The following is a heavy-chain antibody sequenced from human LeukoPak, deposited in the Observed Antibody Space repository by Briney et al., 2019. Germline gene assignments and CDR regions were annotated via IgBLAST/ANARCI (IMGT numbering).Heavy chain of an antibody. V-gene: IGHV4-34*01. CDR2: INPSGTT. D-gene: IGHD5-24*01. CDR1: GGSFGGYY. J-gene: IGHJ4*02. CDR3: ARGRLPDGY. Sequence: PSETLSLTCVVYGGSFGGYYWSWIRQSPGKGLVWIGEINPSGTTNYSPSLKSRVTMSVDTSKNQLSLKLRSVTAADTAVYYCARGRLPDGYWGQGTLVTVSS.